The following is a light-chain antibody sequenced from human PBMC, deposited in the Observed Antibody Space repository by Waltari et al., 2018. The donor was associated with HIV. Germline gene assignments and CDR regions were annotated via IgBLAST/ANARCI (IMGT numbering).Light chain of an antibody. V-gene: IGLV3-1*01. CDR1: ELGDKS. CDR2: QDN. J-gene: IGLJ3*02. Sequence: SYEVTQPPSVAVSPGQTATITCSGYELGDKSTFWYHQKPGQSPLLVIYQDNKRPSGIPERFSGSSSGHTATLTISGTLPMDEADYYCQAWGSTTSGVFGRGTRLTVL. CDR3: QAWGSTTSGV.